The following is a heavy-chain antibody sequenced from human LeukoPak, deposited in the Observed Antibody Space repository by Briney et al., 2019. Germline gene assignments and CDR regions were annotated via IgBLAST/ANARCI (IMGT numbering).Heavy chain of an antibody. CDR1: GYTFTSYG. D-gene: IGHD1-14*01. CDR3: ARDTITLLGGWFDP. V-gene: IGHV1-18*01. CDR2: ISAYNGNT. Sequence: ASVKVSCKASGYTFTSYGISWVRQARGQGLEWMGWISAYNGNTNYAQKLQGRVTMTTDTSTSTAYMELRSLRSDDTAVYYCARDTITLLGGWFDPWGQGTLVTVSS. J-gene: IGHJ5*02.